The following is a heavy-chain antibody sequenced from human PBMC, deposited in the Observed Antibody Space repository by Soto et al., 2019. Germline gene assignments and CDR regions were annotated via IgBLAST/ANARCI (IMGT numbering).Heavy chain of an antibody. CDR2: FDPEGGET. V-gene: IGHV1-24*01. D-gene: IGHD1-26*01. CDR3: ATASPFSGSYYTGWFDP. J-gene: IGHJ5*02. Sequence: ASVKVSCKVSGYTLTELSMHWVRQAPGKGLEWMGGFDPEGGETIYAQKFQGRVTMTEDTSTDTAYMELSSLRSEDTAVYYCATASPFSGSYYTGWFDPWGQGTLVTVSS. CDR1: GYTLTELS.